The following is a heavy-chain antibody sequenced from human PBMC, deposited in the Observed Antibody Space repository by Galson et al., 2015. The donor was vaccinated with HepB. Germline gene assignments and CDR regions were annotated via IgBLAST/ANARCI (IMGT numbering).Heavy chain of an antibody. CDR3: AGGRGSSGYVREGYYGMDV. D-gene: IGHD3-22*01. CDR2: INPSGGST. Sequence: SVKVSCKASGYTFTSYYMHWVRQAPGQGLEWMGIINPSGGSTSYAQKFQGRVTMTRDTSTSTVYMELSSLRSEDTAVYYCAGGRGSSGYVREGYYGMDVWGRGTTVTVSS. CDR1: GYTFTSYY. V-gene: IGHV1-46*01. J-gene: IGHJ6*02.